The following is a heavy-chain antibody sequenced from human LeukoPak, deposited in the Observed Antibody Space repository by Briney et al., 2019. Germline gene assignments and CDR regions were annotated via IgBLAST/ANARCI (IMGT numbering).Heavy chain of an antibody. D-gene: IGHD3-3*01. CDR3: ARKGLRITIFGVVIIPAYNWFDP. Sequence: PSETLSLTCAVYGGSFSGYYWSWIRQPPGKGLEGIGEINHSGSTNYNPSLTSRVTISVDTSKNQFPLKLSSVTAADTAVYYCARKGLRITIFGVVIIPAYNWFDPWGQGTLVTVSS. J-gene: IGHJ5*02. CDR1: GGSFSGYY. CDR2: INHSGST. V-gene: IGHV4-34*01.